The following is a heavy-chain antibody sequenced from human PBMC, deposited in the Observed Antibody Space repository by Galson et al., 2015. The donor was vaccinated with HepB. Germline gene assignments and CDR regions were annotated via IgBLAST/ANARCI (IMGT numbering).Heavy chain of an antibody. CDR2: INPNSGGT. D-gene: IGHD6-6*01. J-gene: IGHJ6*02. CDR1: GYTFTGYY. V-gene: IGHV1-2*04. CDR3: ARAARLLSPDV. Sequence: SVKVSCKASGYTFTGYYMHWVRQAPGQGLEWMGWINPNSGGTNYAQKFQGWVTMTTDTSTSTAYMELRSLRSDDTAVYYCARAARLLSPDVWGQGTTVTVSS.